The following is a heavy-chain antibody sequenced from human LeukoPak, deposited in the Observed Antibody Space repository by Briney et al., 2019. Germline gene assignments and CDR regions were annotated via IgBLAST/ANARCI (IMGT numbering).Heavy chain of an antibody. CDR2: ISSSSSYI. CDR3: ARKVGIFDAFDI. Sequence: GGSLRLSCAASGFSFISYTMNWVRQAPGKGLEWVSTISSSSSYIYYADSVKGRFTISRDNAKNSLYLHMNILRAEDTAVYYCARKVGIFDAFDIWGQGTLVTVSS. CDR1: GFSFISYT. V-gene: IGHV3-21*01. D-gene: IGHD2-21*01. J-gene: IGHJ3*02.